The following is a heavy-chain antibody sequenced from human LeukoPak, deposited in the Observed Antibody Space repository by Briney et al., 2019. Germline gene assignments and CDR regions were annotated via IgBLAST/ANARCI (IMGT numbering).Heavy chain of an antibody. V-gene: IGHV4-38-2*02. D-gene: IGHD3-3*01. CDR3: AGSDFLEWPYSFDP. CDR2: IYHTGST. J-gene: IGHJ5*02. Sequence: PSETLSLTCTVSGHSIINSFYWGWIRQPPGKGLEWIGSIYHTGSTYYNPSLKSRVTISVDTSKNQFSLKVNSVTAADTAVYYCAGSDFLEWPYSFDPWGQGTLVTVSS. CDR1: GHSIINSFY.